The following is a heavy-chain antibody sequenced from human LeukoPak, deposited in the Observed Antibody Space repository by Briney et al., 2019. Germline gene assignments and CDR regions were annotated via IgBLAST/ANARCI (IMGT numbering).Heavy chain of an antibody. V-gene: IGHV4-4*07. CDR2: IYTSGST. CDR3: ARDGAFRGSNSRGYYYYMDV. D-gene: IGHD3-3*02. J-gene: IGHJ6*03. CDR1: GGSISSYY. Sequence: SETLSLTCTVSGGSISSYYWSWIRQPAGKGLEWIGRIYTSGSTNYNPSLKSRVTMSVDTSKNQFSLKLSSVTAADTAVYYCARDGAFRGSNSRGYYYYMDVWGKGTTVTFSS.